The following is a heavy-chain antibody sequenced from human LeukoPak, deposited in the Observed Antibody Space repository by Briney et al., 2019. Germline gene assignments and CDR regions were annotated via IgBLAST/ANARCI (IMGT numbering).Heavy chain of an antibody. V-gene: IGHV3-7*01. CDR1: GFTFSSFG. CDR2: IKQDGSEK. CDR3: VLCRGSGGYYYY. D-gene: IGHD3-10*01. Sequence: GGSLRLSCAASGFTFSSFGMTWVRQAPGKGLEWVATIKQDGSEKYYVDSVKGRFTISRDNAKNLLYLQMNSLRAEDTAVYYCVLCRGSGGYYYYWGQGVRVTVSS. J-gene: IGHJ4*02.